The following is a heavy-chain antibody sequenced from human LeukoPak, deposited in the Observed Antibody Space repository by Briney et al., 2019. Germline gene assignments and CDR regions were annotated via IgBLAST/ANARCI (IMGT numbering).Heavy chain of an antibody. V-gene: IGHV3-33*01. Sequence: GRSLRLSCAASGFTFSSYGMHWVRQAPGKGLEWVAVIWYDGSNKYYADSVKGRFTISRDNSKNTLYLQMNSLRAEDTAVYYCARDLEARYCSGGSCYVDYWGQGTLVTVSS. J-gene: IGHJ4*02. D-gene: IGHD2-15*01. CDR2: IWYDGSNK. CDR3: ARDLEARYCSGGSCYVDY. CDR1: GFTFSSYG.